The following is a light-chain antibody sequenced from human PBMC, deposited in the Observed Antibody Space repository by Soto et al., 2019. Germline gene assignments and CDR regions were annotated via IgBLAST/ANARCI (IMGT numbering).Light chain of an antibody. CDR2: KTS. CDR3: QQYINYFRT. Sequence: DIQMTQTPSTRSASVGDRVTMTCRASQSIGVWLAWYQQKPGTAPKLLIYKTSTLDSGVPLRFSGSGSGTEFTLTISSLQPDDFATYYCQQYINYFRTFGQGTKVEIK. CDR1: QSIGVW. V-gene: IGKV1-5*03. J-gene: IGKJ1*01.